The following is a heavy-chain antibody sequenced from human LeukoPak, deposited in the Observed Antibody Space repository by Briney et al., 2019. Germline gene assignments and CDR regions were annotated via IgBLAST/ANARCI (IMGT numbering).Heavy chain of an antibody. CDR2: IHYSGST. Sequence: SQTLSLTCTVSGGSISSGGYYWSWIRQHPGKGLEWIGYIHYSGSTYYNPSLKSRVTISVDTSKNQFSLKLSSVTAADTAVYYCARDGGEYGSGSYYNGFDYWGQGTLVTVSS. D-gene: IGHD3-10*01. V-gene: IGHV4-31*03. CDR1: GGSISSGGYY. CDR3: ARDGGEYGSGSYYNGFDY. J-gene: IGHJ4*02.